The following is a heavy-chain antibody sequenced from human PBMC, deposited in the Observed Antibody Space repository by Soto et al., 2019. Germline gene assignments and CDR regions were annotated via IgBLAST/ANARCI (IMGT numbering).Heavy chain of an antibody. CDR1: GFTFSSYG. J-gene: IGHJ6*03. CDR2: IWYDGSNK. V-gene: IGHV3-33*01. Sequence: SGFTFSSYGMHWVRQAPGKGLEWVAVIWYDGSNKYYADSVKGRVTMTTDTSTSTAYMELRSLRSDDTAVYYCARIYCSGGSCYGNYYYYYYMDVWGKGTTVTVSS. CDR3: ARIYCSGGSCYGNYYYYYYMDV. D-gene: IGHD2-15*01.